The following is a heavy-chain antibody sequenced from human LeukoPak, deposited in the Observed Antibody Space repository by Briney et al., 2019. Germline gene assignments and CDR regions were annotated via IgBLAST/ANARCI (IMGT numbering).Heavy chain of an antibody. CDR1: GGSISSYY. J-gene: IGHJ4*02. CDR2: IYYSGST. V-gene: IGHV4-59*08. D-gene: IGHD3-16*01. Sequence: SETLSLTCTVSGGSISSYYWSWIRQPPGKGLEWIGYIYYSGSTNYNPSLKSRVTISVDTSKNQFSLKLSSVTAADTAVYYCARAHNYVLTLDYWGQGTLVTVSS. CDR3: ARAHNYVLTLDY.